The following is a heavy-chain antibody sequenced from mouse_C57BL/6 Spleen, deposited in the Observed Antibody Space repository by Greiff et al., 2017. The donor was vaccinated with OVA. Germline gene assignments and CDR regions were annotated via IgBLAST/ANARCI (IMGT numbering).Heavy chain of an antibody. D-gene: IGHD2-5*01. CDR1: GYAFSSSW. CDR3: ARDYSNLYYAMDY. V-gene: IGHV1-82*01. J-gene: IGHJ4*01. CDR2: IYPGDGDT. Sequence: QVQLQQSGPELVKPGASVKISCKASGYAFSSSWMNWVKQRPGQGLEWIGRIYPGDGDTNYNGKFKGKATLTADKSSSTAYMQLSSLTSEDSAVYFCARDYSNLYYAMDYWGQGTSVTVSS.